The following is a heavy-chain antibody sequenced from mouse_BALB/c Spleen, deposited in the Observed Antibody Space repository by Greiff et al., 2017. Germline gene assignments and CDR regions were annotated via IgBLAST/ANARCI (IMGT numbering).Heavy chain of an antibody. CDR1: GYSITSDYA. J-gene: IGHJ3*01. CDR2: ISYSGST. D-gene: IGHD2-4*01. CDR3: AREGVYYDYAEAFAY. V-gene: IGHV3-2*02. Sequence: EVKLLESGPGLVKPSQSLSLTCTVTGYSITSDYAWNWIRQFPGNKLEWMGYISYSGSTSYNPSLKSRISITRDTSKNQFFLQLNSVTTEDTATYYCAREGVYYDYAEAFAYWGQGTLVTVSA.